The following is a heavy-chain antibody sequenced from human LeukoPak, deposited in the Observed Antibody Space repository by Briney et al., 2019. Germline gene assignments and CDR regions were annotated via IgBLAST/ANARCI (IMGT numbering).Heavy chain of an antibody. CDR2: IYYSGST. D-gene: IGHD2-2*01. Sequence: PSETLSLTCTVSGGSISSYYWSWIRQPPGKRLEWIGHIYYSGSTYYNPSLKSRVTISVDTSKNQFSLKLSSVTAADTAVYYCARLRYCSSTSCYAAAINWFDPWGQGTLVTVSS. CDR3: ARLRYCSSTSCYAAAINWFDP. V-gene: IGHV4-59*08. CDR1: GGSISSYY. J-gene: IGHJ5*02.